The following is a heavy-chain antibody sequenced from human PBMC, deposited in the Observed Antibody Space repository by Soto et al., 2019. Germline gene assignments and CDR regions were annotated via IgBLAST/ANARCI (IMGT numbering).Heavy chain of an antibody. CDR1: GGSVNSDYYY. D-gene: IGHD1-26*01. CDR3: AREYSNSPEPFDI. J-gene: IGHJ4*02. CDR2: IYNSGRT. Sequence: SETLSLTCTVSGGSVNSDYYYWTWIRQPPGKGLEWIGYIYNSGRTNYNPSLKSRVSISMDTSRNQFSLKLTSVTAADTAVFYCAREYSNSPEPFDIWGQGSLVTVSS. V-gene: IGHV4-61*01.